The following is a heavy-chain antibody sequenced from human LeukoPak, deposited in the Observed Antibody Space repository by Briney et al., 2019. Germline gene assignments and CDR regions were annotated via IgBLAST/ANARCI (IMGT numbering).Heavy chain of an antibody. Sequence: SETLSLTCAVYGGSFSGYYWSWIRQPPGKGLEWIGEINHSGSTNYNPSPKSRVTISVDTSQNQFSLKLSSVTAADTAVYYCASRKLGNDYWGQGTLVTVSS. D-gene: IGHD7-27*01. CDR3: ASRKLGNDY. J-gene: IGHJ4*02. CDR2: INHSGST. CDR1: GGSFSGYY. V-gene: IGHV4-34*01.